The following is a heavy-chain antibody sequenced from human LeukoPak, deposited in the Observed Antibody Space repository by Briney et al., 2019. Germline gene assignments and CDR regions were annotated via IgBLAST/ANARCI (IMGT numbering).Heavy chain of an antibody. CDR3: AKYYYDSSGYSGSFDI. CDR2: IYYSGST. Sequence: SETLSLTCTVSGGSISSYYWSWIRQPPGKGLEWIGYIYYSGSTNYNPSLKSRVTTSVDTSKNQFSLKLSSVTAADTAVYYCAKYYYDSSGYSGSFDIWGQGTMVTVSS. V-gene: IGHV4-59*01. CDR1: GGSISSYY. J-gene: IGHJ3*02. D-gene: IGHD3-22*01.